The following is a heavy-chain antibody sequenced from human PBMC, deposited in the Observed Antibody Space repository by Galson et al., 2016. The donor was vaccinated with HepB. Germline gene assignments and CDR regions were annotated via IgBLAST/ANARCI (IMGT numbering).Heavy chain of an antibody. CDR2: ISYDGSKK. Sequence: SLRLSCAASAFTFSTYGMHWVRQAPGKGLEWVAVISYDGSKKYYADSVKGRFTISRDNSKNTLYLQMNSLRTGETAVYYCAKDPYYYGSGSYYFDYWGQGTLVTVSS. CDR3: AKDPYYYGSGSYYFDY. J-gene: IGHJ4*02. CDR1: AFTFSTYG. V-gene: IGHV3-30*18. D-gene: IGHD3-10*01.